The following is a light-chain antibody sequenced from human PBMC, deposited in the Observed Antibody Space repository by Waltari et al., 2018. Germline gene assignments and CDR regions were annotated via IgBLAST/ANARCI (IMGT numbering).Light chain of an antibody. CDR2: AIS. J-gene: IGKJ2*01. V-gene: IGKV1-39*01. CDR1: QSIRRY. Sequence: DTQMTQSPASLSASVGDRVTITCRASQSIRRYVNWYQQKSGRAPTLLIYAISSLKRGVPSRCTGSGSGTQFTLTITSLQPEDFATYYCQQSDTPPYTFGQGTKLQI. CDR3: QQSDTPPYT.